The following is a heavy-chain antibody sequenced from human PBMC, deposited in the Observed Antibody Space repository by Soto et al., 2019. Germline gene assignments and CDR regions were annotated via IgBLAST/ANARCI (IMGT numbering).Heavy chain of an antibody. Sequence: SETLSLTCAVSGGAISSSNWWSRVRQPPGKGLEWIGEIYHSGMTHYKPSLNSRVTISVDKSKNQFSLKLSSMTAADTAVYYCAVLASSSDDVWGQATTVA. J-gene: IGHJ6*02. D-gene: IGHD6-6*01. V-gene: IGHV4-4*02. CDR1: GGAISSSNW. CDR3: AVLASSSDDV. CDR2: IYHSGMT.